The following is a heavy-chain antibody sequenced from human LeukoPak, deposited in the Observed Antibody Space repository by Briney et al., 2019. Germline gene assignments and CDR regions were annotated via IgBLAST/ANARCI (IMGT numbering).Heavy chain of an antibody. Sequence: PGGSLRLSCAASGFTFSSYSMNWVRQAPGKGLEWVSSISSSSSYIYYADSVKGRFTISRDNAKNSLYLQMNSLRAEDTAVYYCASGDLWSGYYRTLIPGVGAFDIWGQGTMVTVSS. V-gene: IGHV3-21*01. CDR3: ASGDLWSGYYRTLIPGVGAFDI. CDR1: GFTFSSYS. CDR2: ISSSSSYI. D-gene: IGHD3-3*01. J-gene: IGHJ3*02.